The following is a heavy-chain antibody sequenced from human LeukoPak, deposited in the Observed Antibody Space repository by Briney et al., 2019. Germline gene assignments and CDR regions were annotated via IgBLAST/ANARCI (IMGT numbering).Heavy chain of an antibody. V-gene: IGHV3-21*01. D-gene: IGHD1-26*01. CDR1: GFTFSTYS. CDR2: ISSSSEYI. CDR3: AKDRSPFDY. Sequence: GGSLRLSCAASGFTFSTYSMNWVRQAPGKGLEWVSFISSSSEYIYYADSVKGRFIISRDNSKNTLYLQMNSLRAEDTAVYYCAKDRSPFDYWGQGTLVTVSS. J-gene: IGHJ4*02.